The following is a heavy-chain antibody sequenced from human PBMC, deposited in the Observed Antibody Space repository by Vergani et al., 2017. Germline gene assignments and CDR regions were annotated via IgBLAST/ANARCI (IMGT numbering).Heavy chain of an antibody. CDR3: ARDQGSGTDRHHYGMDV. D-gene: IGHD3-10*01. J-gene: IGHJ6*02. Sequence: EENLVESGGGLVKPGGSLRLFCVASGFTLGSYSVNWVRQAPGRGLEWVSSISSSGNYVYYTASAKGRFSISRDNAKSLLSLQMNILRADDTAVYYCARDQGSGTDRHHYGMDVWGRGTTVTVSS. V-gene: IGHV3-21*06. CDR2: ISSSGNYV. CDR1: GFTLGSYS.